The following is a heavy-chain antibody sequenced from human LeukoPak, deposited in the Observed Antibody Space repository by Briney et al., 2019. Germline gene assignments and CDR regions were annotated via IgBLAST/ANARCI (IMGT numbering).Heavy chain of an antibody. J-gene: IGHJ4*02. CDR2: IYYSGST. Sequence: SETLSLTCAVYGGSFSGYYWSWIRQPPGKGLEWIGYIYYSGSTNYNPSLKSRVTISVDTSKNQFSLKLSSVTADDTAVYYCAREREETYGSGSYTFDHWGQGTLVTVSS. CDR3: AREREETYGSGSYTFDH. V-gene: IGHV4-59*01. CDR1: GGSFSGYY. D-gene: IGHD3-10*01.